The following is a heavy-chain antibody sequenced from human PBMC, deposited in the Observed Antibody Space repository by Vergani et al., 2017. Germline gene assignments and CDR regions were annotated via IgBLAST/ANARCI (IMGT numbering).Heavy chain of an antibody. J-gene: IGHJ6*02. V-gene: IGHV3-23*01. D-gene: IGHD4-17*01. CDR1: GFTFSSYA. Sequence: EVQLLESGGGLVQPGGSLRLSCAASGFTFSSYAMSWVRQAPGKGREWVSAISGSGGSTYYADSVKGRFTISRDNSKNTLYLQMNSLRAEDTAVYYCAKFSPTGDYNYYYYYGMDVWGQGTTVTVSS. CDR2: ISGSGGST. CDR3: AKFSPTGDYNYYYYYGMDV.